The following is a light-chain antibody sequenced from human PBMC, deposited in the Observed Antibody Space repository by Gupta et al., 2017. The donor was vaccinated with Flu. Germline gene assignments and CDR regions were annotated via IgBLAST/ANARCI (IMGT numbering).Light chain of an antibody. Sequence: EVVLTQSPATLSLSPGERATLSCRASQSVGNSLAWYQQKPGQVPRLLIYDASYRATGIPARFSGSGSGTDFTVTISRLEPEDFAVYYCQQRSNWPLTFGGGTKVEIK. CDR3: QQRSNWPLT. CDR1: QSVGNS. V-gene: IGKV3-11*01. CDR2: DAS. J-gene: IGKJ4*01.